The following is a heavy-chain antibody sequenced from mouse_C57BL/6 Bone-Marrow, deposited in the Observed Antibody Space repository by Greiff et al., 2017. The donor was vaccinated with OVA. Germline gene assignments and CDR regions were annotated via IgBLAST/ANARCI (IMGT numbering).Heavy chain of an antibody. CDR2: ISSGGDYI. CDR1: GFTFSSYA. V-gene: IGHV5-9-1*02. D-gene: IGHD2-3*01. J-gene: IGHJ2*01. CDR3: TRDGGLNY. Sequence: DVMLVESGEGLVKPGGSLKLSCAASGFTFSSYAMSWVRQTPEKRLEWVAYISSGGDYIYYAETVKGRFTISRDNARNTLYLQLSSLKSEDTAMYYCTRDGGLNYWGQGTTLTVSS.